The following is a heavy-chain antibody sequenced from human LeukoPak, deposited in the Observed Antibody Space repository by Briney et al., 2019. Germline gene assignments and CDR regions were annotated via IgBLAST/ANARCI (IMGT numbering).Heavy chain of an antibody. V-gene: IGHV4-4*02. CDR3: ARAQDSSRLYRPEKTTVKTYFDY. Sequence: PSGTLSLTCAVSGGSISSSNWWSWVRQPPGKGLEWIGEIYHSGSTNYNPSLKSRVTISVDKSKNQFSLNLTSVTAADTAVYYCARAQDSSRLYRPEKTTVKTYFDYWGQGTLVTVSS. D-gene: IGHD4-17*01. CDR1: GGSISSSNW. CDR2: IYHSGST. J-gene: IGHJ4*02.